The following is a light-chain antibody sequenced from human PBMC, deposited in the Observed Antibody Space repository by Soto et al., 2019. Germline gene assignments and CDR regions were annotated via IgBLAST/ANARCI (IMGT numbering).Light chain of an antibody. CDR2: GAS. V-gene: IGKV3-20*01. Sequence: DIVLKQSPATLSLSPGERATLSCRASQSVSSSYLAWYQQKPGQAPRLLIYGASSRATGIPDRFSGSGSGTDFTLTISSLQSEDFALYYCQQYNDWPRTFGHGTKVDIK. CDR3: QQYNDWPRT. CDR1: QSVSSSY. J-gene: IGKJ1*01.